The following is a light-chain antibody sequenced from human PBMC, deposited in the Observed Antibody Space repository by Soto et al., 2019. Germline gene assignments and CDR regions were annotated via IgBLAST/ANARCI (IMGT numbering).Light chain of an antibody. CDR2: AAS. Sequence: DIQMTQSPSSLSASVGDRVTITCRASQSVRSYLNWYQQKPGKAPKILIYAASSLQSGVPSRFSGSGSGTDVPLTISSLPPEDFATYYCQQSYSTPPYTFGQGTKLEIK. CDR3: QQSYSTPPYT. V-gene: IGKV1-39*01. CDR1: QSVRSY. J-gene: IGKJ2*01.